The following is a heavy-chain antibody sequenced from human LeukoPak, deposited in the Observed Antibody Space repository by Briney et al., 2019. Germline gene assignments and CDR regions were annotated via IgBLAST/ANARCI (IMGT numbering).Heavy chain of an antibody. V-gene: IGHV3-30*01. J-gene: IGHJ4*02. CDR1: GFTFSACA. CDR2: ISYDGNNK. Sequence: PGGSLRLSCAASGFTFSACAMHWVRQAPGKGLEGVAVISYDGNNKYYADSVKGRFTISRDNSKNTLYLQMNSLRVEDTAMYYCASGGFYDFWSGYYTPFDYWGQGTLVTVSS. CDR3: ASGGFYDFWSGYYTPFDY. D-gene: IGHD3-3*01.